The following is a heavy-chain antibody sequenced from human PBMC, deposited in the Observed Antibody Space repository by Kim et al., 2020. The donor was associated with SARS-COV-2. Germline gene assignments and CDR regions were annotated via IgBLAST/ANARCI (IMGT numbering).Heavy chain of an antibody. CDR1: GFTFTNYA. CDR3: AKDRPGSDWFLDY. V-gene: IGHV3-23*01. CDR2: ITKSGDST. J-gene: IGHJ4*02. D-gene: IGHD6-19*01. Sequence: GGSLRLSCVASGFTFTNYAMTWVRQGPGKGLEWVSAITKSGDSTYYADSVKGRFTISRDNSKNTLYLQMNSLRAEDTAVYYCAKDRPGSDWFLDYWGQGT.